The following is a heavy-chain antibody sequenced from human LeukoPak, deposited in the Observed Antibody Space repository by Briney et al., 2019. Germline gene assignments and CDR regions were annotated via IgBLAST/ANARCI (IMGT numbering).Heavy chain of an antibody. CDR2: ISYDGSNK. J-gene: IGHJ3*02. D-gene: IGHD5-24*01. Sequence: GGSLRLSCAASGFTFSSYGMHWVRQAPGKGLEWVAVISYDGSNKYYADSVKGRFTISRDNSKNTLYLQMNSLRAEGTAVYYCAKVTKRWLQFGAFDIWGQGTMVTVSS. V-gene: IGHV3-30*05. CDR1: GFTFSSYG. CDR3: AKVTKRWLQFGAFDI.